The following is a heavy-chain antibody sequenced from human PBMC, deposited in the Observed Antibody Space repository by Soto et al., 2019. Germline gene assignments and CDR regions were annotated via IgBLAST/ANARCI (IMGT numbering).Heavy chain of an antibody. CDR2: TYYRSKWYN. V-gene: IGHV6-1*01. J-gene: IGHJ4*02. D-gene: IGHD6-6*01. Sequence: SQTLSLTCAISGDSVSSNSAAWNWIRQSPSRGLEWLGRTYYRSKWYNDYAVSVKSRITINPDTSKNQFSLQLNSVTPEDTAVYYCARDRSLSSIAARPFDDWGQGTRVTVAS. CDR1: GDSVSSNSAA. CDR3: ARDRSLSSIAARPFDD.